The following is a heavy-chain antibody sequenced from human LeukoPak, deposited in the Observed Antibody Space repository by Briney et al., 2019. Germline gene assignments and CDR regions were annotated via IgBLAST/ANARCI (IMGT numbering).Heavy chain of an antibody. CDR3: ARDLSGTGAATLAY. Sequence: SQTLSLTCTVSGGSISRGTYYWSWIRQPAGKGPQWIGRISTSGSTHYNPSLESRLTISIDTSKNQFSLKLSSVTAADTAVYYCARDLSGTGAATLAYWGLGTVVSVFS. J-gene: IGHJ1*01. CDR2: ISTSGST. V-gene: IGHV4-61*02. D-gene: IGHD1-26*01. CDR1: GGSISRGTYY.